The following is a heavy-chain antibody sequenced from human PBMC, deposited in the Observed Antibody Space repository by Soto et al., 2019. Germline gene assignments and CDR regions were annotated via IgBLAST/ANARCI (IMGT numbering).Heavy chain of an antibody. J-gene: IGHJ6*02. V-gene: IGHV4-59*12. D-gene: IGHD2-21*02. Sequence: PSETLSLTCTVSGGSITSFYWSWIRQPPGKGLEWIGYIYYSGTPNYNPSLKSRVTISVDTSKNQFSLKLTSVTAADTAVYYCARANGGNSYLLYGMDVWGQGTTVTVSS. CDR2: IYYSGTP. CDR3: ARANGGNSYLLYGMDV. CDR1: GGSITSFY.